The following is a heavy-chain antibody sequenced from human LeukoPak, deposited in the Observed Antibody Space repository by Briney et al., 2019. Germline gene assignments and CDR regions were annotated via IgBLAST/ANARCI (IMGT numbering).Heavy chain of an antibody. D-gene: IGHD2-2*01. V-gene: IGHV4-39*01. CDR3: ARQVSYSTSLLGYYFDY. CDR2: MYYSGNT. J-gene: IGHJ4*02. Sequence: SETLSLTCTVSGGSISSTAYYWGWIRQPPGKGLEWVGSMYYSGNTYYNPSLKSRVTMSVDTPKNQFSLKLTSVTAADTAMFYCARQVSYSTSLLGYYFDYWGQGILVTVPS. CDR1: GGSISSTAYY.